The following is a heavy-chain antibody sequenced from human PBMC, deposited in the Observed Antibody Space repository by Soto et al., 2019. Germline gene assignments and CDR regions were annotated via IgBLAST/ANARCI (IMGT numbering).Heavy chain of an antibody. CDR3: ARDFAYFDS. D-gene: IGHD3-3*01. J-gene: IGHJ4*02. V-gene: IGHV4-61*01. Sequence: PSETLSLTCTVSGGSFKSGSYSWSWIRQPPGQGLEWVGYVSHTGRTSYNPSLKSRVSTSMDTSKNQFSLNLDSVTAADTAVYFCARDFAYFDSWGQGTLVTVSS. CDR1: GGSFKSGSYS. CDR2: VSHTGRT.